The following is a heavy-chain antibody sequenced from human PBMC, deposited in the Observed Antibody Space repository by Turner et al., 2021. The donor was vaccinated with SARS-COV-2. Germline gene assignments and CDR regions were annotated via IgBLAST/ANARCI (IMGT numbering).Heavy chain of an antibody. CDR3: ARGHSSGWHQSGAFDI. D-gene: IGHD6-19*01. V-gene: IGHV3-53*01. CDR2: IYSGGST. CDR1: GFTVSSNY. Sequence: EVQLLESGGGLIQPGGSLSLSCAASGFTVSSNYMSWVRQAPGKGLEWVSVIYSGGSTYYADSVKGRFTISRDNSKNTLYLKMNSLRAEDTAVYYCARGHSSGWHQSGAFDIWGQGTMVTVSS. J-gene: IGHJ3*02.